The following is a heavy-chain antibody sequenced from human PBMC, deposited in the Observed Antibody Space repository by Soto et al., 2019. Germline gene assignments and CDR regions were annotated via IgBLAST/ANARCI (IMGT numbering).Heavy chain of an antibody. J-gene: IGHJ4*02. D-gene: IGHD4-17*01. CDR3: ARDTGSGLFTVTLDY. V-gene: IGHV3-21*01. CDR1: GFTFSSYS. Sequence: RLSCAASGFTFSSYSMNWVRQAPGKGLEWVSSISSSSSYIYYADSVKGRFTISRDNAKNSLYLQMNSLRAEDTAVYYCARDTGSGLFTVTLDYWGQGTLVTVSS. CDR2: ISSSSSYI.